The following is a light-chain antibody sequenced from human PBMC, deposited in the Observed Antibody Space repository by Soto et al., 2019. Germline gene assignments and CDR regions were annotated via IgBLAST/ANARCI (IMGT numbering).Light chain of an antibody. CDR2: DVS. J-gene: IGLJ3*02. Sequence: QSVLTQPPSASGSPGQSVAISCCATSGDIQDLNFVSWYQHLPGTAPTLIIYDVSQRPSGVSDRFSGSRSGNTASLTVSGLQTDDEGTYYRSSYTGRKIRLFGGGTKLTVL. CDR3: SSYTGRKIRL. V-gene: IGLV2-8*01. CDR1: SGDIQDLNF.